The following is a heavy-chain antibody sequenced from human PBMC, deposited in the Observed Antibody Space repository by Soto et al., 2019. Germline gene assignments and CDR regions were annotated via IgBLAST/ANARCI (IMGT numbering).Heavy chain of an antibody. Sequence: EVQLLESGGGLVEPGGSRRLSCAASGFTFSSYTMSWVRQAPGKGLEWVSTISGSGSSTYSADSVKGRFTISRDNSKNTLYLQMYSLRVEDTAIYDCAKAWGIDYWGQGALVTVSS. J-gene: IGHJ4*02. CDR1: GFTFSSYT. V-gene: IGHV3-23*01. CDR2: ISGSGSST. D-gene: IGHD3-16*01. CDR3: AKAWGIDY.